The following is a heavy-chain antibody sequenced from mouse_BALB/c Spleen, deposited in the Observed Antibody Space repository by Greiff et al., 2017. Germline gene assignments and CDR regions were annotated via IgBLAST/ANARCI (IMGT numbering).Heavy chain of an antibody. J-gene: IGHJ2*01. Sequence: EVQVVESGGGLVKPGGSLKLSCAASGFTFSSYAMSWVRQTPEKRLEWVASISSGGSTYYPDSVKGRFTISRDNARNILYLQMSSLRSDDTAMYYCARGGYYGSLDYWGQGTTLTVSS. CDR1: GFTFSSYA. CDR2: ISSGGST. D-gene: IGHD1-1*01. CDR3: ARGGYYGSLDY. V-gene: IGHV5-6-5*01.